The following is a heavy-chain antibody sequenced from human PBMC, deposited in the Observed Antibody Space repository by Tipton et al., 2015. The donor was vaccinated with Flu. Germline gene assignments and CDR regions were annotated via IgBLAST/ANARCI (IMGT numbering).Heavy chain of an antibody. Sequence: SLRLSCAASRFTFSSYAMAWVRQAPGKGLDWVSAINASGNATYYADSVKGRFTISRDNSKNMLFLQMISLRADDSAVYYCAKEGGFRQPFDSWGQGTLVTVSS. CDR2: INASGNAT. V-gene: IGHV3-23*01. D-gene: IGHD3-16*01. J-gene: IGHJ4*02. CDR1: RFTFSSYA. CDR3: AKEGGFRQPFDS.